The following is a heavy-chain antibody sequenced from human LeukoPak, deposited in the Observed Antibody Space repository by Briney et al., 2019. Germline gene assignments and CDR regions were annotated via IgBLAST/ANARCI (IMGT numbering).Heavy chain of an antibody. CDR2: FDPEDGET. V-gene: IGHV1-24*01. Sequence: EASVKVSCKVSGYTLTELSMHWVRQAPGKGLEWMGGFDPEDGETIYAQKFQGRVTITADESTSTAYMELSSLRSEDTAVYYCAAYYYDSSGYKTNYYYYYYMDVWGKGTTVTISS. CDR1: GYTLTELS. CDR3: AAYYYDSSGYKTNYYYYYYMDV. J-gene: IGHJ6*03. D-gene: IGHD3-22*01.